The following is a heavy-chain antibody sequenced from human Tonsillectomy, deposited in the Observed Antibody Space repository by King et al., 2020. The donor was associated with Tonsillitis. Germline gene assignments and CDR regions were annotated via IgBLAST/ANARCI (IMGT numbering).Heavy chain of an antibody. V-gene: IGHV3-23*04. CDR2: ISDSGVGT. CDR3: AKEGYGDYVGPD. CDR1: GFTFSYYA. Sequence: VQLVESGGGLVQPGGSLRVSCVGSGFTFSYYAMRWVRQAPGKGLEWVSGISDSGVGTYYADSVKGRFTISRDNSKDTLYLQMNSLRVEDTAVYYCAKEGYGDYVGPDWGQGTLVTVSS. J-gene: IGHJ4*02. D-gene: IGHD4-17*01.